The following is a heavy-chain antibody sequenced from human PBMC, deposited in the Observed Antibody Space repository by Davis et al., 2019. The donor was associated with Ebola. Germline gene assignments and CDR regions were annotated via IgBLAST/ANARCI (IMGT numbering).Heavy chain of an antibody. J-gene: IGHJ4*02. CDR1: GYPFTDFA. Sequence: AASVKVSCKASGYPFTDFAINWLRQAPGQRFEWLGWITTNTASPTYARGFSERFVFSLDTSVDTACLQINNLRAGDTAIYYCARGMGELALNWGQGTLVTVSS. CDR3: ARGMGELALN. CDR2: ITTNTASP. D-gene: IGHD3-16*01. V-gene: IGHV7-4-1*02.